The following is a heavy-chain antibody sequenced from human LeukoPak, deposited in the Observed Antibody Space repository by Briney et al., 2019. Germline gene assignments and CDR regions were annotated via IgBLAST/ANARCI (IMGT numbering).Heavy chain of an antibody. CDR3: ARYFLGYCSGGSCYSPYFDY. CDR1: GGSISSSSYY. J-gene: IGHJ4*02. V-gene: IGHV4-39*07. D-gene: IGHD2-15*01. CDR2: IYSSGST. Sequence: KSSETLSLTCTASGGSISSSSYYWGWIRQPPGKGLEWIGSIYSSGSTYYNPSLKSRVTISVDTSKNQFSLKLSSVTAADTAVYYCARYFLGYCSGGSCYSPYFDYWGQGTLVTVSS.